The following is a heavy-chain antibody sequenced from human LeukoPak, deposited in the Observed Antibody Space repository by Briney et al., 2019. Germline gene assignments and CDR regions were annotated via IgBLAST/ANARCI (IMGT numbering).Heavy chain of an antibody. CDR2: ISSDGIRT. J-gene: IGHJ4*02. Sequence: GGSLRLSCAASGFTFSSYWMHWVRQAPGKGLEWVALISSDGIRTHYADSVKGRFTISRDNSKSTLYLQMNSLRADDTAVYYCARDSGSPSGPFDYWGQGTLLTVSS. CDR1: GFTFSSYW. CDR3: ARDSGSPSGPFDY. V-gene: IGHV3-30*03. D-gene: IGHD1-26*01.